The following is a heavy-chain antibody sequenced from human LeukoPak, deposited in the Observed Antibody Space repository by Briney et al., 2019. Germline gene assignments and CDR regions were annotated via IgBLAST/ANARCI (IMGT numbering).Heavy chain of an antibody. J-gene: IGHJ4*02. Sequence: ASVKVSCKASGGTFSSYAISWVRQAPGQGLEWVGRINPNSGDTNYAQKFQGRVTMTRDTSISTAYMELSRLRSDDTAVYYCARDYCSSTSCLFDYWGQGTLVTVSS. CDR1: GGTFSSYA. CDR3: ARDYCSSTSCLFDY. CDR2: INPNSGDT. D-gene: IGHD2-2*01. V-gene: IGHV1-2*06.